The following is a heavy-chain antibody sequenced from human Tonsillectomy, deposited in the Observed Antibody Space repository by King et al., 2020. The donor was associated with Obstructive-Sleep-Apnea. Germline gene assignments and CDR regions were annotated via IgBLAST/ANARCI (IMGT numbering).Heavy chain of an antibody. CDR3: AKDNPTNELITIFGVVLRGLDY. V-gene: IGHV3-23*04. D-gene: IGHD3-3*01. CDR1: GFTFSSYA. CDR2: ISGSGGST. J-gene: IGHJ4*02. Sequence: VQLVESGGGLVQPGGSLRLSCAASGFTFSSYAMSWVRQAPGKGLEWVSAISGSGGSTYYADSVKGRFTISRDNSKNTLYLQMNSLRAEDTAVYYCAKDNPTNELITIFGVVLRGLDYWGQGTLVTVSS.